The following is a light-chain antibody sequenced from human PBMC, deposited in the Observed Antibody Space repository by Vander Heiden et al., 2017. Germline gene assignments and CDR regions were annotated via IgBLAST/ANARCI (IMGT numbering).Light chain of an antibody. J-gene: IGKJ1*01. CDR3: QQSDSTPWT. Sequence: DIQMTQSPSSLSASVGDRVTITCRASQSISSYLNWFQQKPGKAPNLLIYAASILQSGVPSRFSGSGSGTDFTLTISSLQPEDFATYYCQQSDSTPWTFGQGTKVEI. CDR1: QSISSY. CDR2: AAS. V-gene: IGKV1-39*01.